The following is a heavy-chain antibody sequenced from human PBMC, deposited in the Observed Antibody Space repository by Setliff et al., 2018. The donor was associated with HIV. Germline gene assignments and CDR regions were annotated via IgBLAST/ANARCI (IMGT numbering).Heavy chain of an antibody. CDR2: VYFSGTT. CDR1: GVSIDSYH. D-gene: IGHD5-12*01. CDR3: ARLGGSTITRYFDF. Sequence: SETLSLTCSVTGVSIDSYHWIWIRQAPGKGLEWIGYVYFSGTTNYNPSLKSRVTISIDPSENHFSLNLSSVTAADTAVYYCARLGGSTITRYFDFLGQGRLVTVSS. V-gene: IGHV4-59*08. J-gene: IGHJ4*02.